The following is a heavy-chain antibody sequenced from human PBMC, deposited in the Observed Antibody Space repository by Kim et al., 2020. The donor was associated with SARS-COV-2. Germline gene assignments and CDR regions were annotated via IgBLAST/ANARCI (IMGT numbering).Heavy chain of an antibody. Sequence: TANNAQKFQGRVTITADESTSTAYMELSSLRSEDTAVYYCARLNHGYNDYWGQGTLVTVSS. V-gene: IGHV1-69*01. D-gene: IGHD5-12*01. CDR3: ARLNHGYNDY. J-gene: IGHJ4*02. CDR2: TA.